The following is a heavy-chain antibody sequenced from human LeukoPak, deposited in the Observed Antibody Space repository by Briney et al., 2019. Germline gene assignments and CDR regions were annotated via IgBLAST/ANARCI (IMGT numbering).Heavy chain of an antibody. CDR2: ISHSRSP. Sequence: SETLSLTCAVYGGSFSGYYWSWIRQPPGKGLEWIGEISHSRSPTYNPSLKSRVTISVDTSKNQFSLKLSSVTAADTAVYYCASTNIVPAAIRGGLDYYMDVWGKGTTVTVSS. D-gene: IGHD2-2*01. CDR3: ASTNIVPAAIRGGLDYYMDV. V-gene: IGHV4-34*01. J-gene: IGHJ6*03. CDR1: GGSFSGYY.